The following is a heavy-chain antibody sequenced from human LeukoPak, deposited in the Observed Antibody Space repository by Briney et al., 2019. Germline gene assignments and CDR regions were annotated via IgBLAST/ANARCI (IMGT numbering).Heavy chain of an antibody. J-gene: IGHJ6*03. V-gene: IGHV1-46*01. CDR3: ARVPTIYYYMDV. D-gene: IGHD3-3*01. CDR1: GYTFTSYY. Sequence: ASVKVSCKASGYTFTSYYMHWVRQAPGQGLEWMGIINPSGGSTSYAQKFQGRVTMTRDMSTSTVYMELSSLRSEDTAVYYCARVPTIYYYMDVWGKGTTVTVSS. CDR2: INPSGGST.